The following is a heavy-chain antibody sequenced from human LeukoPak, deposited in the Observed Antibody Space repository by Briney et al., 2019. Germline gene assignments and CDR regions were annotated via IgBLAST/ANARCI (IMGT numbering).Heavy chain of an antibody. CDR1: GYIFTGYW. CDR3: ARPTLPRDYGMDV. CDR2: IYPGDSDT. Sequence: GESLKISCKGSGYIFTGYWIGWVRQLPGKGLEWMGIIYPGDSDTRYSPSFQGQVTISADKSISTAYLQWSSLKASDTAMYCCARPTLPRDYGMDVWGQGTTVTVSS. V-gene: IGHV5-51*01. J-gene: IGHJ6*02. D-gene: IGHD5-24*01.